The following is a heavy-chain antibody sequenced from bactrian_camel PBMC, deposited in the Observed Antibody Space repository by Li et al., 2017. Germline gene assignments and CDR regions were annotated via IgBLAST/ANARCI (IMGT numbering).Heavy chain of an antibody. D-gene: IGHD4*01. Sequence: HVQLVESGGGSVQAGGSLRLSCSASGFTYSNYCMGWFRQFSGGKREGVAAIASDGSISYADAVKGRFTVSKDNVKNIGYLQMNNLKPDDTATYYCALVSGLTAARGRLLPYDYKYWGQGTQVTVS. V-gene: IGHV3S53*01. CDR1: GFTYSNYC. CDR3: ALVSGLTAARGRLLPYDYKY. J-gene: IGHJ4*01. CDR2: IASDGSI.